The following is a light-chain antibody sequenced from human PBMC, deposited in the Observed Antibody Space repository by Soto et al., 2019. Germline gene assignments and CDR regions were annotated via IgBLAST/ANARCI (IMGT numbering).Light chain of an antibody. Sequence: EIVLTQSPATLSLSPGERATLSCRASQSVSSYLAWYQQKPGQAPRLLIYDASNRATGIPDRFSGSGSGTDFTLTISRLEPEDFAIYYCQQYAGSPRTFGQGTKVDIK. V-gene: IGKV3-11*01. J-gene: IGKJ1*01. CDR1: QSVSSY. CDR2: DAS. CDR3: QQYAGSPRT.